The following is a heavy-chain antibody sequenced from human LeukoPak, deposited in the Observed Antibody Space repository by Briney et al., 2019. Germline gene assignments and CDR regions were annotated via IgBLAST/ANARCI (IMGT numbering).Heavy chain of an antibody. CDR3: ARHWGRDGYNFGY. CDR1: GGSISSYY. D-gene: IGHD5-24*01. CDR2: IYYSGST. V-gene: IGHV4-59*08. Sequence: SEILSLTCTVSGGSISSYYWSWIRQPPGKGLEWIGYIYYSGSTNYNPSLKSRVTISVDTSKNQFSLKLSSVTAADTAVYYCARHWGRDGYNFGYWGQGTLVTVSS. J-gene: IGHJ4*02.